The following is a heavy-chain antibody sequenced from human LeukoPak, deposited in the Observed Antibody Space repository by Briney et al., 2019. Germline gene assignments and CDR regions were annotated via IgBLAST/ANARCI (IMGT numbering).Heavy chain of an antibody. V-gene: IGHV4-38-2*02. CDR1: GYSISSGYY. CDR2: IYHSGST. CDR3: ARLTGIAVAGTYY. D-gene: IGHD6-19*01. J-gene: IGHJ4*02. Sequence: SETLSLTCTVSGYSISSGYYWGWIRQPPGKGLEWIGSIYHSGSTYYNPSLKSRVTISVDTSKNQFSLKLSSVTAADTAVYYCARLTGIAVAGTYYWGQGTLVTVSS.